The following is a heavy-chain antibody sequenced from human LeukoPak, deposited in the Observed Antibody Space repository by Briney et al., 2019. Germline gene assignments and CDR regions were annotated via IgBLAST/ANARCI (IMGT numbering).Heavy chain of an antibody. CDR2: IWYDGSNK. J-gene: IGHJ3*02. Sequence: PGGSLRLSCAASGFTSSSYGMHWVRQAPGKGLEWVAVIWYDGSNKYYADSVKGRFTISRDNSKNTLYLQMNSLRAEDTAVYYCAREGVGDGAFDIWGQGTMVTVSS. D-gene: IGHD3-16*01. CDR1: GFTSSSYG. CDR3: AREGVGDGAFDI. V-gene: IGHV3-33*01.